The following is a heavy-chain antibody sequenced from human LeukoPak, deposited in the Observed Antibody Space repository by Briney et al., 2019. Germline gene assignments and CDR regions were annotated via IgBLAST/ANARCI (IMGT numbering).Heavy chain of an antibody. CDR3: AREAGSGDNWFDP. D-gene: IGHD6-25*01. CDR2: INPNSGGT. V-gene: IGHV1-2*02. CDR1: EYTFTGYY. J-gene: IGHJ5*02. Sequence: ASVKVSCKASEYTFTGYYMHWVRQAPGQGLEWMGWINPNSGGTNYAQKFQGRVTMTRDTSISTAYMELSRLRSDDTAVYYCAREAGSGDNWFDPWGQGTLVTVSS.